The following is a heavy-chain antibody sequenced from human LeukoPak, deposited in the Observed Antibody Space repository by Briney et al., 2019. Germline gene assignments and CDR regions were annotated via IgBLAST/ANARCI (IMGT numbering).Heavy chain of an antibody. Sequence: GGSLRLSCVASGFTFDDYAMHWVRQAPGKGLEWVSGISWNSGSIGYADSVKGRFTISRDNAKNSQYLQMNSLRAEDTALYYCAKGPPGIAAAGTARSYFDYWGQGTLVTVSS. CDR1: GFTFDDYA. V-gene: IGHV3-9*01. CDR2: ISWNSGSI. D-gene: IGHD6-13*01. CDR3: AKGPPGIAAAGTARSYFDY. J-gene: IGHJ4*02.